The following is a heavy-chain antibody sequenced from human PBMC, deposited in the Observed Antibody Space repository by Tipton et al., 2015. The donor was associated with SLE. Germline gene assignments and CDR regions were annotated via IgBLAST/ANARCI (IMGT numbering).Heavy chain of an antibody. J-gene: IGHJ3*01. Sequence: GSLRLSCAASGFTFNNYAMSWVRQAPGKGLEWVSFITGSGGITHNADSVKGRFTISRDNSKNTLYLQMNSLRVDDTATYYCAKSAFEWELLPLLCPFDVWGPGTMVNVSS. D-gene: IGHD1-26*01. CDR2: ITGSGGIT. CDR3: AKSAFEWELLPLLCPFDV. CDR1: GFTFNNYA. V-gene: IGHV3-23*01.